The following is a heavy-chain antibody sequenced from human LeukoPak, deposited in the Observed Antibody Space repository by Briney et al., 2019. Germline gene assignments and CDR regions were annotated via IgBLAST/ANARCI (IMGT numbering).Heavy chain of an antibody. D-gene: IGHD3-10*01. CDR3: ARDTSIYGSGSDNWFDP. Sequence: ASVKVSCKASGGTFSSYAISWVRQAPGQGLEWMGGIIPIFGTASYAQKFQGRVTITADESTSTAYMELSSLRSEDTAVYYCARDTSIYGSGSDNWFDPWAREPWSPSPQ. CDR1: GGTFSSYA. J-gene: IGHJ5*02. V-gene: IGHV1-69*13. CDR2: IIPIFGTA.